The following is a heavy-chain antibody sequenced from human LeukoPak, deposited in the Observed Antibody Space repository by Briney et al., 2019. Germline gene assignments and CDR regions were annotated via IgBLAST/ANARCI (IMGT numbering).Heavy chain of an antibody. D-gene: IGHD6-19*01. CDR2: IYYSGST. Sequence: PSETLSLTCAVSGGSISSGGYSWSWIRQPPGKGLELIRYIYYSGSTYYNPSLKSRVTISVDTSKNQFSLKLSSVTAADTAVYYCARTAVAGTILAFDIWGQGTMVTVSS. J-gene: IGHJ3*02. V-gene: IGHV4-30-4*07. CDR1: GGSISSGGYS. CDR3: ARTAVAGTILAFDI.